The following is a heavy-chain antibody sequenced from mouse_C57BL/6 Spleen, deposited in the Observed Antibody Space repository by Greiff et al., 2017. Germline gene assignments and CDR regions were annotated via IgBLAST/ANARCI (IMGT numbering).Heavy chain of an antibody. CDR2: IYPGDGDT. Sequence: QVQLKQSGPELVKPGASVKISCKASGYAFSSSWMNWVKQGPGKGLEWIGRIYPGDGDTNYTGHFKGKATLTADKSSSTAYMQLSSLTSEDSAVYCCARDYYGSSYWYFDVWGTGTTVTVSS. CDR1: GYAFSSSW. J-gene: IGHJ1*03. V-gene: IGHV1-82*01. CDR3: ARDYYGSSYWYFDV. D-gene: IGHD1-1*01.